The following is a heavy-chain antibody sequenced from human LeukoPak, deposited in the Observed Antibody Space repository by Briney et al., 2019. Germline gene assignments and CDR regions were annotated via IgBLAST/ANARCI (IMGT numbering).Heavy chain of an antibody. CDR1: GFTFYSYD. Sequence: GGSLRLSCAASGFTFYSYDMNWVRQAPGKGLEWVSYISGGSNSDIHYADSVKGRFTISTDNAENSLFLQMNNLRDEDTAVYYCARNTRGTAYYDNWGQGTLVTV. J-gene: IGHJ4*02. CDR3: ARNTRGTAYYDN. V-gene: IGHV3-48*02. D-gene: IGHD1-1*01. CDR2: ISGGSNSDI.